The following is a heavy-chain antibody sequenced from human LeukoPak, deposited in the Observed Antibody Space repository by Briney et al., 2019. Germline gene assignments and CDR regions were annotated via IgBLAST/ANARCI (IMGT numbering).Heavy chain of an antibody. CDR3: ARDTGPRYFDY. Sequence: PSETLSLTCTVSGGSISSSSYYWSWIRQPAGKGLEWIGRIYTSGSTNYNPSLKSRVTMSVDTSKNQFSLKLSSVTAADTAVYYCARDTGPRYFDYWGQGTLVTVSS. V-gene: IGHV4-61*02. CDR1: GGSISSSSYY. CDR2: IYTSGST. J-gene: IGHJ4*02. D-gene: IGHD4-11*01.